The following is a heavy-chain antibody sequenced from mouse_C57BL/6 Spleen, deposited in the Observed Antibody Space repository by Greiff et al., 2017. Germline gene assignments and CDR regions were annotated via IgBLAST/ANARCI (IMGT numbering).Heavy chain of an antibody. CDR1: GFTFSSYA. J-gene: IGHJ3*01. CDR2: ISDGGSYT. Sequence: EVQVVESGGGLVKPGGSLKLSCAASGFTFSSYAMSWVRQTPEKRLEWVATISDGGSYTYYPDNVKGRFTISRDNAKNNLYLQMSHLKSEDTAMYYCAREGDWAWFAYWGQGTLVTVSA. D-gene: IGHD4-1*01. CDR3: AREGDWAWFAY. V-gene: IGHV5-4*01.